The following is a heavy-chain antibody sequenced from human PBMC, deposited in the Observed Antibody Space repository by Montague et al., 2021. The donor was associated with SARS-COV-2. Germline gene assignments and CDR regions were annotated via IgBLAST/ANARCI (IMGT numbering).Heavy chain of an antibody. CDR3: ARGLPAGPNFGMDV. D-gene: IGHD2-2*01. Sequence: CAISGDSVSSNSGAWYWLRQSPSRGLEWLGRTYYRSKWYYNYGVSVDSRITVNADTSKNQVFLQLNSVTPEDTAVYFCARGLPAGPNFGMDVWGQGTTVTVSS. J-gene: IGHJ6*02. CDR1: GDSVSSNSGA. V-gene: IGHV6-1*01. CDR2: TYYRSKWYY.